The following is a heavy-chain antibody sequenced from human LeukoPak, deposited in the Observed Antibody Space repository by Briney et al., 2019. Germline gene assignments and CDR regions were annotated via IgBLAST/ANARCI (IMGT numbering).Heavy chain of an antibody. V-gene: IGHV4-61*02. Sequence: KPSETLSLTCTVSGGSISSGSYYWSWIRQPAGKGLEWIGRIYTSGSTNYNPSLKSRVTISVDTSKNQFSLKLSSVTAADTAVYYCATSSYGYKNWFDPWGQGTLVTVSS. CDR2: IYTSGST. CDR1: GGSISSGSYY. D-gene: IGHD5-18*01. J-gene: IGHJ5*02. CDR3: ATSSYGYKNWFDP.